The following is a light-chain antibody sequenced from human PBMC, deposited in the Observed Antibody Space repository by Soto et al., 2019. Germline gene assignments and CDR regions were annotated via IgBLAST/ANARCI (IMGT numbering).Light chain of an antibody. J-gene: IGLJ2*01. V-gene: IGLV2-23*02. CDR1: SSDVGSYNL. CDR2: EVS. CDR3: CSYAGSSTFVV. Sequence: QSVLTQPASVSGSPGQSITISCTGTSSDVGSYNLVSWYQQHPGKAPKLMIYEVSKRPSGDSNRFSGSKSGNTASLTISGLQAEDEADYYCCSYAGSSTFVVFGGGTKLTVL.